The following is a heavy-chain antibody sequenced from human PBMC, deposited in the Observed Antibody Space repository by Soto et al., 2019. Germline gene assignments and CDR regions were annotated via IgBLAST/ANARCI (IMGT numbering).Heavy chain of an antibody. CDR3: AGVGSETYYYPH. V-gene: IGHV1-46*01. CDR1: GYNFSGYY. CDR2: INPTTGST. D-gene: IGHD1-26*01. Sequence: QVQLVQSGAEVKKPGASVKVSCKTSGYNFSGYYIHWVRQARGQGLEWMGMINPTTGSTNFALKFQGRLTLTRDTSTSTVYLDLTTLRSEDTAVYYCAGVGSETYYYPHWGQGTLVTVSS. J-gene: IGHJ4*02.